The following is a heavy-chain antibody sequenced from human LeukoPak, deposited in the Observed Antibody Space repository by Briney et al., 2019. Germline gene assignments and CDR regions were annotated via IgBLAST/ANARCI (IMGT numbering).Heavy chain of an antibody. Sequence: ASVKVSCKASGGTFSSYAISWVRQAPGQGLEWMGRIIPIFGTANYAQKFQCRVTITTDESTSTAYMELSSLRSEDTAVYYCARLDVNDSSGDLFDYWGQGTLVTVSS. CDR3: ARLDVNDSSGDLFDY. J-gene: IGHJ4*02. CDR1: GGTFSSYA. CDR2: IIPIFGTA. D-gene: IGHD3-22*01. V-gene: IGHV1-69*05.